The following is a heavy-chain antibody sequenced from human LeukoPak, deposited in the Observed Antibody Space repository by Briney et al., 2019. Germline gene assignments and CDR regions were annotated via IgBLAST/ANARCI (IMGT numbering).Heavy chain of an antibody. V-gene: IGHV5-51*01. CDR2: IYPGDSDT. Sequence: GESLKISCKGSGYSFTSYWIGWVRQMPGKGLEWMGIIYPGDSDTRYSPSFQGQVTISADRSLSTAFLQWSSLRASDTAICYCTRHALHRAFDIWGQGTMVTVSS. J-gene: IGHJ3*02. CDR1: GYSFTSYW. CDR3: TRHALHRAFDI.